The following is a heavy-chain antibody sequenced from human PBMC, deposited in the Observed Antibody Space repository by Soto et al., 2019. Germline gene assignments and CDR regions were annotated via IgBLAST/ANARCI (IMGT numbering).Heavy chain of an antibody. Sequence: QVQLVQSGAEVKKPGSSVKVSCKSSGSTFGSYAISWVRQAPGQGLEWMGGVIPIFGTPHYAQKFHGRVTITADIPTSTVYLELSSLKSADTAVYYCAKIRWTISLQEEDAIWGQGTLVTVSS. J-gene: IGHJ4*02. CDR2: VIPIFGTP. D-gene: IGHD2-15*01. CDR1: GSTFGSYA. V-gene: IGHV1-69*06. CDR3: AKIRWTISLQEEDAI.